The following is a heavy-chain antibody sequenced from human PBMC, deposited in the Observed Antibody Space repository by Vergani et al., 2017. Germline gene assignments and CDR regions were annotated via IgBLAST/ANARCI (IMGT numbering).Heavy chain of an antibody. CDR3: AREVGTEGFDY. CDR2: IYYSGST. CDR1: GYSISRVGYY. V-gene: IGHV4-31*03. J-gene: IGHJ4*02. Sequence: QVQLQESGPGLVKPSQTLSLTCTVSGYSISRVGYYWNWIRQHPGKGLEWIGYIYYSGSTNYNSSLKSRVSMSVDTSKNQFSLRLSSVTAADTAVYYCAREVGTEGFDYWGQGTLVTVSS. D-gene: IGHD2-21*02.